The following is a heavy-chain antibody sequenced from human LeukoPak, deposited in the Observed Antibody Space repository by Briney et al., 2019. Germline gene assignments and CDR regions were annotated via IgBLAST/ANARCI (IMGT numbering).Heavy chain of an antibody. CDR2: ISSSSSTI. J-gene: IGHJ3*02. D-gene: IGHD5-24*01. Sequence: GGSLRLSCAASGFTFSSYSMNWVRQAPGKGLEWVSYISSSSSTIYYADSVKGRFTISRDNAKNSLYLQMNSLRAEDTAVYYCARDVEMATITPDAFDIWGQGTMVTVSS. V-gene: IGHV3-48*04. CDR1: GFTFSSYS. CDR3: ARDVEMATITPDAFDI.